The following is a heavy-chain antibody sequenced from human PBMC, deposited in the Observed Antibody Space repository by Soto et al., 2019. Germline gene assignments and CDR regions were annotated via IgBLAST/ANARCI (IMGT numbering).Heavy chain of an antibody. CDR1: GFTFSSYG. D-gene: IGHD4-17*01. Sequence: QVQLVESGGGVVQPGRSLRLSCAASGFTFSSYGMHWVRQAPGKGLEWVAVIWYDGSNKYYADSVKGRFIISRDNSKNTLYLQMNSLRAEDTAVYYCARDTDYGDSSDAFDIWGQGTMVTVSS. V-gene: IGHV3-33*01. CDR3: ARDTDYGDSSDAFDI. CDR2: IWYDGSNK. J-gene: IGHJ3*02.